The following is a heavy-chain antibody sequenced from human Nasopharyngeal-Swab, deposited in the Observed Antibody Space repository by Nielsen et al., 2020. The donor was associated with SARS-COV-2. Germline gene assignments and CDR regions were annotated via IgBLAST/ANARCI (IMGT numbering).Heavy chain of an antibody. CDR3: AREKSIDEVRVTAMPYYFDY. Sequence: GESLKISCAASGFTFSSFAMRWVRQAPGKGLEWVAVISYDGSNKYYADSVKGRFTISRDNSKNTLYLQMNSLRAEDTAVYYCAREKSIDEVRVTAMPYYFDYWGQGTLVTVSS. J-gene: IGHJ4*02. CDR1: GFTFSSFA. V-gene: IGHV3-30-3*01. CDR2: ISYDGSNK. D-gene: IGHD2-21*02.